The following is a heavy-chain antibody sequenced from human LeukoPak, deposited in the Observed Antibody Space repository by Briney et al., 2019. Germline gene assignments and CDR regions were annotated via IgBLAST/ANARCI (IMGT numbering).Heavy chain of an antibody. V-gene: IGHV4-39*07. D-gene: IGHD6-19*01. J-gene: IGHJ5*02. CDR2: IYYSGST. Sequence: SETLSLTCTVSGGSISSSSYYWGWIRQPPGKGLEWIGSIYYSGSTYYNPSLKSRVTISVDTSKNQFSLKLSSVTAADTAVYYCARAGSGWYYWFDPWGQGTLVTVSS. CDR3: ARAGSGWYYWFDP. CDR1: GGSISSSSYY.